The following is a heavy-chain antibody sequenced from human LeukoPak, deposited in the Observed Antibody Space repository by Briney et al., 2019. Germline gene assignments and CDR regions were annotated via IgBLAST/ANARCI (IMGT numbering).Heavy chain of an antibody. CDR2: ISAYNGNT. V-gene: IGHV1-18*01. Sequence: GASVKVSCKASGYTFTSYGISCVRQAPGQGLEWMGWISAYNGNTNYAQKLQGRVTMTTDTSTSTAYMELRSLRSDDTAVYYCAREPQYSSGWLDAFDIWGQGTMVTVSS. CDR3: AREPQYSSGWLDAFDI. J-gene: IGHJ3*02. D-gene: IGHD6-19*01. CDR1: GYTFTSYG.